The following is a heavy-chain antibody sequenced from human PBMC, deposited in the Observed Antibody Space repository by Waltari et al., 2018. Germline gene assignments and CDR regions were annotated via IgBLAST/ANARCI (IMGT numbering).Heavy chain of an antibody. D-gene: IGHD4-17*01. CDR1: GYSISSGYY. CDR3: ASDGSTVITDAFDI. Sequence: QVQLQESGPGLVKPSETLSLTCAVSGYSISSGYYWGWIRQPPGQGLEWIGSIYHSGSTYYNPSLKSRVTISVDTSKNQFSLKLSSVTAADTAVYYCASDGSTVITDAFDIWGQGTMVTVSS. V-gene: IGHV4-38-2*01. J-gene: IGHJ3*02. CDR2: IYHSGST.